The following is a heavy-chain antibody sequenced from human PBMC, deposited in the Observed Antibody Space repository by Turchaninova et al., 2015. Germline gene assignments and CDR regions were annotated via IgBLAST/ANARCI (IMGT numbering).Heavy chain of an antibody. CDR3: NGGSTTPY. V-gene: IGHV3-49*04. CDR2: ISSKNYGRTT. Sequence: GGSLRLSCTTSGLPFDYAVQRVRQAAGKVLEWVGIISSKNYGRTTFYAESVKGRFTMSRDESKSVAYLQMNSLKTEDTAVYYCNGGSTTPYWGQGTVVTVSS. J-gene: IGHJ4*02. CDR1: GLPFDYA. D-gene: IGHD5/OR15-5a*01.